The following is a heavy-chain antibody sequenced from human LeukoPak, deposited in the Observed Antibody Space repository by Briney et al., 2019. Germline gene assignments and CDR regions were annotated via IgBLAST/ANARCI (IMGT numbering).Heavy chain of an antibody. J-gene: IGHJ6*03. V-gene: IGHV4-59*01. D-gene: IGHD2-21*01. CDR1: GGSISSSR. Sequence: MSSETLSLTCTVSGGSISSSRWNWIRQPPAKVLEWIGYMYYSGSTNYNPSLKSRVTISGDTSKNQFSLKLSSVTAADTAVYYCARAHMVGSYYYYYMDVWGKGTTVTVSS. CDR2: MYYSGST. CDR3: ARAHMVGSYYYYYMDV.